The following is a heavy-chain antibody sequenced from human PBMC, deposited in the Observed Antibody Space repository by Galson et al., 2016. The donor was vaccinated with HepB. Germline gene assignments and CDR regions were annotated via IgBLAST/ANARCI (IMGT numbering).Heavy chain of an antibody. J-gene: IGHJ4*02. CDR2: ISTSGTNT. CDR1: GFTFGDYY. Sequence: SLRLSCAASGFTFGDYYMTWIRQAPGKGLEWVSYISTSGTNTYYADSVKGRFTISRDNAKNSLYVQMNSLRVEDTALYYCARGDGTNWDFDYWGQGTLVTVSS. CDR3: ARGDGTNWDFDY. V-gene: IGHV3-11*04. D-gene: IGHD7-27*01.